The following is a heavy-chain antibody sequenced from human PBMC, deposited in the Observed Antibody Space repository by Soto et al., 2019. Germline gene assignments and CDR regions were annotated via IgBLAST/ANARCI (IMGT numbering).Heavy chain of an antibody. D-gene: IGHD3-10*01. Sequence: SETLSLTCTVSGDSISDYYWSWIRQPAGKGLEWTGRIYTTGSTDYNPSLKSRVTISIDMSKNQFSLKVTSMTAADTAVYYCVRYRDYYYGMDVWGQGTTVTVSS. CDR2: IYTTGST. CDR1: GDSISDYY. V-gene: IGHV4-4*07. CDR3: VRYRDYYYGMDV. J-gene: IGHJ6*02.